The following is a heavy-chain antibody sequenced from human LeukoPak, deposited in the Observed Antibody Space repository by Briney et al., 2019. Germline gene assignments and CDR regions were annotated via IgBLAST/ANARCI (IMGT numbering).Heavy chain of an antibody. J-gene: IGHJ3*02. CDR1: GFTFSSYG. V-gene: IGHV3-30*18. CDR2: IWDDGSNK. Sequence: PGLSLRLSCAASGFTFSSYGMHWVRQAPGKGLEWVAVIWDDGSNKYYADSVKGRFTISRDNSKNTLYPQMNSPRAEDTAVYYCAKLYEGYYDSSGYPPNGAFDIWGQGTMVTVAS. D-gene: IGHD3-22*01. CDR3: AKLYEGYYDSSGYPPNGAFDI.